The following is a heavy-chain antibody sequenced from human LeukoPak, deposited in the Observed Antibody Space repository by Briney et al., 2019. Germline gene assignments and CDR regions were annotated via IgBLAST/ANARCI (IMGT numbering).Heavy chain of an antibody. V-gene: IGHV3-7*01. Sequence: PGGSLRLSCAASGLTFSSYWMSWVRQAPGKGLEWVANIKQDGSEKYYVDSVKGRFTISRDNAKNSLYLQMNSLRAEDTAVYYCARDEGRGAVAGIPTDYWGQGTLVTVSS. D-gene: IGHD6-19*01. J-gene: IGHJ4*02. CDR3: ARDEGRGAVAGIPTDY. CDR2: IKQDGSEK. CDR1: GLTFSSYW.